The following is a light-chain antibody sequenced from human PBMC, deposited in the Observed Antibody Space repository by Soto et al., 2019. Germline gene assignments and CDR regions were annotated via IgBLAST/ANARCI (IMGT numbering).Light chain of an antibody. Sequence: QSALTQPASVSGSPGQSITIYCNGTSSDVGDWNYVYWYQKHPDKAPKLLIFDVSNRPSGVSSRFAGSKSGNTASLTISGLQVEDEADYFCSSYTTKSTVVFGGGTKLTVL. CDR3: SSYTTKSTVV. J-gene: IGLJ2*01. CDR2: DVS. V-gene: IGLV2-14*03. CDR1: SSDVGDWNY.